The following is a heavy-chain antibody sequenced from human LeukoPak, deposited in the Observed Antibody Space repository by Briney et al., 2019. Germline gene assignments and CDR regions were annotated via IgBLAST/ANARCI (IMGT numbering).Heavy chain of an antibody. CDR1: GFSFSSYG. CDR2: IWYDGSKK. J-gene: IGHJ6*02. V-gene: IGHV3-33*01. D-gene: IGHD4-11*01. Sequence: GGSLRLSCAASGFSFSSYGMHWVRQAPGKGLEWVAVIWYDGSKKYYIDSVKGRFTISRDNSKNTLFLQMDYLRAEDTAACHCAREGRYSRSSRSFGGFYYGMDVWGQGTTVTVSS. CDR3: AREGRYSRSSRSFGGFYYGMDV.